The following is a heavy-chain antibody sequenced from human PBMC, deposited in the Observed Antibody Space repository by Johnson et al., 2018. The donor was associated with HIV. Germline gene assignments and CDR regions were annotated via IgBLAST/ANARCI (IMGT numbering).Heavy chain of an antibody. J-gene: IGHJ3*02. Sequence: QVQLVESGGGLVKPGGSLRLSCAASGFNLSDYYMRWIRQTPGKGLEWVSDSSRSGSTIYYADSVKGRFTISRDNSKNTLYLQMNSLRAEDTAVYYCAGRELDAFDIWGQGTMVTVSS. D-gene: IGHD1-26*01. CDR2: SSRSGSTI. V-gene: IGHV3-11*01. CDR1: GFNLSDYY. CDR3: AGRELDAFDI.